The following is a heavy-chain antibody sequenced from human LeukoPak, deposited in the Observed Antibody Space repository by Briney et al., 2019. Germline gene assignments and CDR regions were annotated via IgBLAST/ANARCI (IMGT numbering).Heavy chain of an antibody. CDR2: INPNSGGT. CDR1: GYTFTGYY. CDR3: ASGDIVVVPAAPRYYYYYMDV. Sequence: ASVKVSCKASGYTFTGYYMHWVRQAPGQGLEWMGWINPNSGGTNYAQKFQGRVTMTRDTSISTAYMELIRLRSDDTAVYYCASGDIVVVPAAPRYYYYYMDVWGKGTTVTVSS. J-gene: IGHJ6*03. D-gene: IGHD2-2*01. V-gene: IGHV1-2*02.